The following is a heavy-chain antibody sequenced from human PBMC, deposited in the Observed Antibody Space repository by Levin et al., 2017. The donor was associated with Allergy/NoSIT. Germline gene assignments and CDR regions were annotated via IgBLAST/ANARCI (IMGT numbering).Heavy chain of an antibody. CDR3: GTYRPCGGDCYVFDY. CDR1: GDSVTNDNYY. CDR2: ISYGGGT. D-gene: IGHD2-21*02. J-gene: IGHJ4*02. V-gene: IGHV4-61*01. Sequence: SQTLSLTCSVSGDSVTNDNYYWSWIRQLPGKGLEWIGFISYGGGTNSNPSLTTPVTISVDTSNNQFSLKMRSVTAADTALYYCGTYRPCGGDCYVFDYWGQETMVTVSS.